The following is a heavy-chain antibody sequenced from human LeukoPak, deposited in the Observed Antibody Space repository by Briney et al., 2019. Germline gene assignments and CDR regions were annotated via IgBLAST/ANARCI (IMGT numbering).Heavy chain of an antibody. J-gene: IGHJ4*02. V-gene: IGHV3-23*01. CDR3: AKVARSTIAAAGFWPAEFGY. CDR2: ISGSGGST. Sequence: GGSLRLSCAASGFTFSSYAMSWVRQAPGKGLEWVSAISGSGGSTYYADSVKGRFTISRDNSKNTLYLQMNSLRAEDTAVYYCAKVARSTIAAAGFWPAEFGYWGQGTLVTVSS. CDR1: GFTFSSYA. D-gene: IGHD6-13*01.